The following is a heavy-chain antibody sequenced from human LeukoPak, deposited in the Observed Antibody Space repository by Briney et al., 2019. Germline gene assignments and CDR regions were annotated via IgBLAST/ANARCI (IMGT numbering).Heavy chain of an antibody. Sequence: ASVKVSCEASGYTFTGYYMHWVRQAPGQGLEWMGWINPNSGGTNYAQKFQGRVTMTRDTSISTAYMELSRLRSDDTAVYYCARVLVPAATQPFDYWGQGTLATVSS. J-gene: IGHJ4*02. CDR1: GYTFTGYY. D-gene: IGHD2-2*01. V-gene: IGHV1-2*02. CDR3: ARVLVPAATQPFDY. CDR2: INPNSGGT.